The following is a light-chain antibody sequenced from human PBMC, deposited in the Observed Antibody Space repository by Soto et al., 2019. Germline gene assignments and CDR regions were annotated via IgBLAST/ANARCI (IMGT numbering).Light chain of an antibody. CDR1: SSDVGAYNY. CDR3: DLYTGNGTSYG. Sequence: QSVLTQPPSASGPPGQSVTISCTGTSSDVGAYNYVSWYQHHPGKAPKLMIYEVNKRPSGVPDRFSGSKSGNTASLTVSGLQADYRAAYFCDLYTGNGTSYGLGTETEVNV. CDR2: EVN. J-gene: IGLJ1*01. V-gene: IGLV2-8*01.